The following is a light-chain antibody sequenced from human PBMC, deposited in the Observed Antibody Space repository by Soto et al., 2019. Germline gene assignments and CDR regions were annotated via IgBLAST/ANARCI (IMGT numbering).Light chain of an antibody. CDR3: QQYGGSPRT. CDR1: QSVSSNY. Sequence: EIVLTQSPGTLSLSPGERATLSCRASQSVSSNYLAWYQQKPGQAPRLLIYGASSRATGIPDRFSGSGSGTEFTLPISRLEPEDFAVYYCQQYGGSPRTFGQGTKVDIK. V-gene: IGKV3-20*01. CDR2: GAS. J-gene: IGKJ1*01.